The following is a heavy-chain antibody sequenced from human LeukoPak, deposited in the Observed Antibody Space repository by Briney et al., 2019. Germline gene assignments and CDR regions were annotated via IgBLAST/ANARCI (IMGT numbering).Heavy chain of an antibody. CDR1: GGSISSYY. CDR2: IYYSGST. J-gene: IGHJ5*02. D-gene: IGHD6-13*01. V-gene: IGHV4-59*12. CDR3: ARDLVYSRLIRGWFDP. Sequence: PSETLSLTCTVSGGSISSYYWSWIRQPPGKGLEWIGYIYYSGSTNYDPSLKSRVTISVDTSKNQFSLRLRSVTAADTAVYYCARDLVYSRLIRGWFDPWGQGTLVTVSS.